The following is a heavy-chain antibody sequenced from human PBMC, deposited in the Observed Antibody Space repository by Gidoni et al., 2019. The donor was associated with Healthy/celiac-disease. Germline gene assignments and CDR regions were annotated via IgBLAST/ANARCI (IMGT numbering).Heavy chain of an antibody. CDR2: SYYSGST. CDR1: GGSISSSSYY. CDR3: ARLDYGDSLLSPDY. Sequence: QLQLQESGPGLVKPSETLSLTCTVSGGSISSSSYYCGWIRQPPVKGLEWIGSSYYSGSTYYNPSLKSRVTISVDTSKNQFSLKLSSVTAADTAVYYCARLDYGDSLLSPDYWGQGTLVTVSS. V-gene: IGHV4-39*01. J-gene: IGHJ4*02. D-gene: IGHD4-17*01.